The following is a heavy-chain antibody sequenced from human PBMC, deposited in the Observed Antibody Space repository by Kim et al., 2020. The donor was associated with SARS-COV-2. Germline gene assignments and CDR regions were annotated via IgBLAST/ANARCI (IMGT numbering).Heavy chain of an antibody. Sequence: GGSLRLSCSASGFTFGRFSMFWVRQAPGKRPDFVSEISTSGHITNYAASVRGRFTVSRDNSKDTQYLQMNNLRPDDTGIYYCAKGSDAWGQGALVTVSS. CDR3: AKGSDA. J-gene: IGHJ5*02. CDR1: GFTFGRFS. D-gene: IGHD6-6*01. CDR2: ISTSGHIT. V-gene: IGHV3-64*04.